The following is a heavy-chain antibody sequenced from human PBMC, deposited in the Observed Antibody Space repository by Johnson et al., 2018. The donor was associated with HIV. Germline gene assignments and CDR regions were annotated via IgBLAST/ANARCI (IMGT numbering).Heavy chain of an antibody. CDR3: ARLPSGYSRDAFDI. CDR2: ISYDGNSK. D-gene: IGHD5-18*01. Sequence: QVQLVESGGGVVQTGRSLRLSCAVSGFTLSNYAMHWVRQAPGKGLEWVAFISYDGNSKYFADSVKGRFTISRDNSKNTLYLQMNSLRPEDTAVYYCARLPSGYSRDAFDIWGQGTMVTVSS. CDR1: GFTLSNYA. J-gene: IGHJ3*02. V-gene: IGHV3-30*04.